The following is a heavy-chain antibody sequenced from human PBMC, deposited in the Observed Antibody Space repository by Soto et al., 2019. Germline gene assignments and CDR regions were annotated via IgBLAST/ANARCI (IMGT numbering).Heavy chain of an antibody. CDR1: GFTFSSYE. J-gene: IGHJ3*02. Sequence: GGSLRLSCAASGFTFSSYEMNWVRQAPGKGLEWVSYISSSGSTIYYADSVKGRFTISRDNAENSLYLQMNSLRAEDTAVYYCARNSGSYWGVGAFDIWGQGTMVTVSS. V-gene: IGHV3-48*03. CDR3: ARNSGSYWGVGAFDI. D-gene: IGHD1-26*01. CDR2: ISSSGSTI.